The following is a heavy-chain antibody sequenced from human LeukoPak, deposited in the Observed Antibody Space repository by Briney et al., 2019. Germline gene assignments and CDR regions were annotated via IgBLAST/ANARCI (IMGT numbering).Heavy chain of an antibody. CDR2: VYYSGNI. CDR3: ATRSYFYHYMDV. V-gene: IGHV4-39*01. Sequence: SETLSLTCTVSGGSIRSSTYYWGWIRQPPGKGLEWIGNVYYSGNIYCNPSLMTRVTISVDSSKNQFSLKLTSVTAADTAIYYCATRSYFYHYMDVWGKGTTVTVSS. CDR1: GGSIRSSTYY. J-gene: IGHJ6*03.